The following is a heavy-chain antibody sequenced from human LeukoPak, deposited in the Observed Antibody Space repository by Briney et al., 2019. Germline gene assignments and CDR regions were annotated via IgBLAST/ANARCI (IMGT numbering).Heavy chain of an antibody. CDR3: ANRRGHSSGSGR. J-gene: IGHJ4*02. CDR2: ISGSGGST. D-gene: IGHD6-19*01. Sequence: GGSLRLSCAASGFTVSSNYMSWVRQAPGKGLEWVSAISGSGGSTYYADSVKGRFTISRDNSKNTLYLQMNSLRAEDTAVYYCANRRGHSSGSGRWGQGTLVTVSS. V-gene: IGHV3-23*01. CDR1: GFTVSSNY.